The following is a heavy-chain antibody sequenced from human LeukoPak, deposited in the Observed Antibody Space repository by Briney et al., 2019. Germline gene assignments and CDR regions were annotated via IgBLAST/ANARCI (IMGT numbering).Heavy chain of an antibody. J-gene: IGHJ3*02. D-gene: IGHD3-10*01. CDR1: GYTFTGYY. V-gene: IGHV1-8*03. CDR2: MNPNSGNT. Sequence: ASVKVSCKASGYTFTGYYMHWVRQAPGQGLEWMGWMNPNSGNTGYAQKFQGRVTITRNTSISTAYMELSSLRSEDTAVYYCAREITMAAFDIWGQGTMVTVSS. CDR3: AREITMAAFDI.